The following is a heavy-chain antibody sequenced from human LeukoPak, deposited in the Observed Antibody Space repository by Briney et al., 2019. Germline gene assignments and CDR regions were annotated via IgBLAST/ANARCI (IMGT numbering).Heavy chain of an antibody. CDR1: GGSISSYY. J-gene: IGHJ4*02. Sequence: PSETLSLTCTVSGGSISSYYWSWLRQPPGKGLEWIGYIYYSGSTNYNPSLKSRVTISVDTSKNQFSLKLSSVTAADTAVYYCARSSVSDYLFDYWGQGTLVTVSS. D-gene: IGHD4-11*01. CDR3: ARSSVSDYLFDY. V-gene: IGHV4-59*01. CDR2: IYYSGST.